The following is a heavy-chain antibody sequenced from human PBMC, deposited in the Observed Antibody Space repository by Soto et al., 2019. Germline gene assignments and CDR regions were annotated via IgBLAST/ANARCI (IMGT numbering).Heavy chain of an antibody. CDR2: MNPNSGST. J-gene: IGHJ4*02. Sequence: ASVKVSCKASGYTFTSYDINWVRQATGQGLEWMGWMNPNSGSTGYAQKFQGRVTMTRNTSISTAYMELSSLRSEDTAVYYCARGRGTIAAAGRYYFDYWGQGTLVTVSS. V-gene: IGHV1-8*01. D-gene: IGHD6-13*01. CDR3: ARGRGTIAAAGRYYFDY. CDR1: GYTFTSYD.